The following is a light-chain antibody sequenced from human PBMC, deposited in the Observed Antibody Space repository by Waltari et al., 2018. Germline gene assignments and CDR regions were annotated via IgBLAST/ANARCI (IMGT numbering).Light chain of an antibody. Sequence: EIVMTQSPAPLSVSPGERATLSCRARQSVGDNLAWYQRKPGQAPRLLLFGASTRATGIPARFSGSGSGTEFTLTISSLQSEDFATYYCQQYFAWPPVHTFGQGTTLEIK. CDR2: GAS. V-gene: IGKV3-15*01. J-gene: IGKJ2*01. CDR3: QQYFAWPPVHT. CDR1: QSVGDN.